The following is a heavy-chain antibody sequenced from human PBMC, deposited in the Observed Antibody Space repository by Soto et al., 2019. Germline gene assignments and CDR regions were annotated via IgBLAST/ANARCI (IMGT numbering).Heavy chain of an antibody. CDR3: ARDSQYSTSWQRFDS. CDR2: VNTYNGNP. CDR1: GYTFTNYA. V-gene: IGHV1-18*01. Sequence: QVQLVQSGGELKKPGASVKVSCKASGYTFTNYAISWVRQAPGRGLEWMGWVNTYNGNPNYAQIFQGRVTMTTDTSTGTAYMELRSLKSVDSAIYYCARDSQYSTSWQRFDSWGQGTLVTVSS. J-gene: IGHJ4*02. D-gene: IGHD6-13*01.